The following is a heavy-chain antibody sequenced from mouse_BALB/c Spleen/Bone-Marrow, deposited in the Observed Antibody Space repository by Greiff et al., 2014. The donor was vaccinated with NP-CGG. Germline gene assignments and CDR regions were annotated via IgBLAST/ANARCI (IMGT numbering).Heavy chain of an antibody. Sequence: QVQLKQSGAELVRPGASVTLSCKASGYKFTDYEMHWVKQTPVHGLEWIGSIDPETGGTAYNQNFMGKATLTADRSSTTAYMELRSLTSEDSAVYYCTREGIYFGYDVPMDYWGQGTSVTVSS. J-gene: IGHJ4*01. CDR1: GYKFTDYE. D-gene: IGHD2-2*01. CDR2: IDPETGGT. CDR3: TREGIYFGYDVPMDY. V-gene: IGHV1-15*01.